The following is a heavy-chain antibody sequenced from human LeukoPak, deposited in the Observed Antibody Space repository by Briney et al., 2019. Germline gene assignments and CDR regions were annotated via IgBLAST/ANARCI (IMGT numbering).Heavy chain of an antibody. D-gene: IGHD3-22*01. CDR2: IKKDGSEK. CDR3: ARDLYRIVVVPHYFDY. V-gene: IGHV3-7*01. CDR1: GFTFSSYW. Sequence: GGSLRLPCAASGFTFSSYWMSWVRQAPGKGLEWVANIKKDGSEKYYVDSVKGRFTISRDNAKNSLYLQMNSLRAEDTAVYYCARDLYRIVVVPHYFDYWGQGTLVTVSS. J-gene: IGHJ4*02.